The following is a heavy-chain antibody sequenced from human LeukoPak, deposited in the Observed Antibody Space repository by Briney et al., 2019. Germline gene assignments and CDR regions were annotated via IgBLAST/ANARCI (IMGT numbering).Heavy chain of an antibody. D-gene: IGHD6-19*01. Sequence: GGSLRLSCAASGFAFSSYGMHWVRQAPGKGLEWVAVISYDGSNKYYADSVKGRFTISRDNSKNTLYLQMHSLRAEDTAVYYCAKDRSVAGNYYYYGMDVWGKGTTVTVSS. CDR1: GFAFSSYG. J-gene: IGHJ6*04. CDR2: ISYDGSNK. V-gene: IGHV3-30*18. CDR3: AKDRSVAGNYYYYGMDV.